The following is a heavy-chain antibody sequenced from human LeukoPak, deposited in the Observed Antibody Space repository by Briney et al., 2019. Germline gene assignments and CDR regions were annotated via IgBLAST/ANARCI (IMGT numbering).Heavy chain of an antibody. CDR2: ISGSATEP. CDR3: AKAQHGYTNSPFDY. V-gene: IGHV3-23*01. D-gene: IGHD6-6*01. Sequence: GGSLRLSCAASGFRFNNYAMSWVRQAPGKGLEWVSSISGSATEPHYADSVGGRFTISRDNSGNTLYLHMNSLRAEDTAVYYCAKAQHGYTNSPFDYWGQGTVVTVSS. CDR1: GFRFNNYA. J-gene: IGHJ4*02.